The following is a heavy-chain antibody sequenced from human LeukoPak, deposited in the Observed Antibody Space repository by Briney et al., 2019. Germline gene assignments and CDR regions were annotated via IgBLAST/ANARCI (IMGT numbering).Heavy chain of an antibody. J-gene: IGHJ4*02. CDR3: ARRAINSVMFDY. CDR1: GDSISTYY. Sequence: SETLSLTCTVSGDSISTYYWSWIRQPPGKGLEWIGYIHYSGSTNYNPSLRSRVTISVDTSKNQFSLTLSSATAADTAVYFCARRAINSVMFDYWGQGTLVTVSS. D-gene: IGHD3-16*01. V-gene: IGHV4-59*08. CDR2: IHYSGST.